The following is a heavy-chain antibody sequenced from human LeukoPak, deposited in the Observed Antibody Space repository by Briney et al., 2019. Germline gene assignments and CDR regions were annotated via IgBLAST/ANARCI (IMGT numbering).Heavy chain of an antibody. CDR3: ARKDSSGWYAWYFDL. V-gene: IGHV4-59*08. CDR2: IYYTGST. CDR1: GGSISSYY. J-gene: IGHJ2*01. Sequence: PSETLSLTCTVSGGSISSYYWSWIRQPPGMGLEYIGYIYYTGSTSYNPSLKSRVTISVDTSKSQFSLKLSSVTAADTAVYYCARKDSSGWYAWYFDLWGRGTLVTVSS. D-gene: IGHD6-19*01.